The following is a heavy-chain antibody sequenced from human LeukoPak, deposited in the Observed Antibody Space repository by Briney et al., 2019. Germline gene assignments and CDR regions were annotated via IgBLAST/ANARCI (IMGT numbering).Heavy chain of an antibody. CDR1: GFTFSSYG. D-gene: IGHD3-22*01. CDR3: ARNYDSSREDAFDI. Sequence: PGGSLRLSCAASGFTFSSYGMHWVRQAPGKGLEWVAVIWYDGSNKYYADSVKGRFTISRDNSKNTLYLQMNSLRAEDTAVYYCARNYDSSREDAFDIWGQGTMVTVSS. J-gene: IGHJ3*02. CDR2: IWYDGSNK. V-gene: IGHV3-33*01.